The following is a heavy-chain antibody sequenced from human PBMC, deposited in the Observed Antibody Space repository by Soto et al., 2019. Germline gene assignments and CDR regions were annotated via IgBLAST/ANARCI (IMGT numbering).Heavy chain of an antibody. CDR2: IYTGGST. J-gene: IGHJ4*02. V-gene: IGHV3-53*01. CDR1: GFTVSTSY. CDR3: VRARAQEDHVF. Sequence: GGSLRVWCAASGFTVSTSYMSGVRRAPGKGLEWVSVIYTGGSTYYADSVKGRFTISRDNSKNTLYLQMNSLRAEDTAVYYCVRARAQEDHVFWGQGTLLTVSS. D-gene: IGHD2-15*01.